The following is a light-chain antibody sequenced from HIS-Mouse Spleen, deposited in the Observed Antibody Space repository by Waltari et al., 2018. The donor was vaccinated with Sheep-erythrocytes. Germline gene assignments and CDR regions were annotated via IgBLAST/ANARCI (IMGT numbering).Light chain of an antibody. CDR1: SSAVGGYNY. Sequence: QSALTQPRSVSGSPGQSVTISCPGTSSAVGGYNYVSWYQQHPGKAPKLMIYDVSKRPSGVPDRFSGSKSGNTASLTISGLQAEDEADYYCCSYAGSYTFWVFGGGTKLTVL. CDR2: DVS. CDR3: CSYAGSYTFWV. J-gene: IGLJ3*02. V-gene: IGLV2-11*01.